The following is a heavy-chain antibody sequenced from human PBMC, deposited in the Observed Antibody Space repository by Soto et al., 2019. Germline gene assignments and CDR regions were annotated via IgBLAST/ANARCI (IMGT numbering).Heavy chain of an antibody. CDR2: SRDKVHSHTT. CDR1: GFTFSDHY. V-gene: IGHV3-72*01. CDR3: ARGVVSTGYFDY. Sequence: EVQLAESGGGLVQPGGSLRLSCAASGFTFSDHYMDWVRQAPGKGLEWVGRSRDKVHSHTTEYAASVKGRFTISRGDPENSLYLQMNSLKTEDTAVYYCARGVVSTGYFDYWGQGTLVTVSS. D-gene: IGHD5-12*01. J-gene: IGHJ4*02.